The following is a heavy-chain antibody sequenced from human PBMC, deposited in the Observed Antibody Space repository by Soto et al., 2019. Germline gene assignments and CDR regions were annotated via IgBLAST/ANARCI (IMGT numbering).Heavy chain of an antibody. CDR2: LSGSGGST. V-gene: IGHV3-23*01. J-gene: IGHJ6*02. D-gene: IGHD6-13*01. Sequence: GGSLRLSCAASGFTFSNYAMSWVRQAPGKGLEWVSTLSGSGGSTYYADSVKGRFTISRDNSKNTLYLQMNSLRAEDTAVYYCARDKRGDGAAAGPPHKVGPNYYYYGMDVWGQGTTVTVSS. CDR1: GFTFSNYA. CDR3: ARDKRGDGAAAGPPHKVGPNYYYYGMDV.